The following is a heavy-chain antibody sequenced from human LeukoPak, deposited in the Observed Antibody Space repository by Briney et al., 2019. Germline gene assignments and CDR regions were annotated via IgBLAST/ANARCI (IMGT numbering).Heavy chain of an antibody. J-gene: IGHJ4*02. CDR3: ARSKPLGYCSGGSCYRRYFDY. Sequence: PSETLSLTCAVYGGSFSGYYWSWIRQPPGKWLEWIGEINHSGSTNYNPSLKGRVTISVDTSKNQFSLKLSSVTAADTAVYYCARSKPLGYCSGGSCYRRYFDYWGQGTLVTVSS. CDR2: INHSGST. CDR1: GGSFSGYY. V-gene: IGHV4-34*01. D-gene: IGHD2-15*01.